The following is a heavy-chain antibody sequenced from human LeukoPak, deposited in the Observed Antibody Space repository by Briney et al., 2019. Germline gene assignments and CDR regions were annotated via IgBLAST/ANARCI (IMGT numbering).Heavy chain of an antibody. CDR1: GYTFNSYD. J-gene: IGHJ4*02. CDR3: ARGTRPVYCTNAVCYTHYYFDY. V-gene: IGHV1-8*01. CDR2: MNPNSGNT. Sequence: ASVKVSCKASGYTFNSYDINWVGQATGQGLEWMGWMNPNSGNTGYAQKFQGRVTMTRNTSISTAYMELRSLRSADTAVYSCARGTRPVYCTNAVCYTHYYFDYWGQGTLVTVSS. D-gene: IGHD2-8*01.